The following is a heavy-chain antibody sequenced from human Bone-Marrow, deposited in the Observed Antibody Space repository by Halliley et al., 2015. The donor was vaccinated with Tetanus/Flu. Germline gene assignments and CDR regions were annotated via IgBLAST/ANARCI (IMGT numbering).Heavy chain of an antibody. CDR2: YSYIGET. CDR1: GGSISGSH. Sequence: TLSLTCAVSGGSISGSHWSWVRQPPGKGLEWIGFYSYIGETRYNPSLKSRVTISLDTSKNQVSLKMISLTAADTAVYYCARDPLEGSFDIWGQGTLVSVSS. V-gene: IGHV4-59*01. CDR3: ARDPLEGSFDI. J-gene: IGHJ3*02.